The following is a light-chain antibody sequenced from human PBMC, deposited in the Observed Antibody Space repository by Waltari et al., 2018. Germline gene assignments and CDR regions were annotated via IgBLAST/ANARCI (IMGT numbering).Light chain of an antibody. J-gene: IGLJ2*01. CDR2: GNS. Sequence: QSALTQEASVSGVVGQKVTLSCSGDTNNVGSYAVGWYQQISHGAPKTVMFGNSLPSGLPDRFSGSKSGTTASLTISGLQPEDEADYYCSTWDYSLSVVVFGGGTKVSVL. CDR1: TNNVGSYA. V-gene: IGLV1-36*01. CDR3: STWDYSLSVVV.